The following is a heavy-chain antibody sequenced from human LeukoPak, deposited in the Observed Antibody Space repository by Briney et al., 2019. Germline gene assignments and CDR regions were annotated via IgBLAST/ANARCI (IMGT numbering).Heavy chain of an antibody. CDR1: GGSISSYY. D-gene: IGHD6-13*01. Sequence: SETLSLTCTVSGGSISSYYWSWIRQPPGKGLEWIGYIYYSGSTNYNPSLKSRVTISVDTSKNQFSLKLSSVTAADTAVYYCASFEAAAGRFDYWGQETLVTVSS. J-gene: IGHJ4*02. V-gene: IGHV4-59*01. CDR3: ASFEAAAGRFDY. CDR2: IYYSGST.